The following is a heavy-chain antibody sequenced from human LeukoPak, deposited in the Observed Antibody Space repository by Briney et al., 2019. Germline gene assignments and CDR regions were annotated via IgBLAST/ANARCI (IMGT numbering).Heavy chain of an antibody. Sequence: ASVKVSCKASGYTFTSYYMHWVRQAPGQGLEWMGIINPSGGSTSYAQKFQGRVTMTRDMSTSTVYMELSSLRSEDTAVYYCAREEIMYYYDSSGPRPFDAFDIWGQGTTVTVSS. J-gene: IGHJ3*02. D-gene: IGHD3-22*01. CDR3: AREEIMYYYDSSGPRPFDAFDI. V-gene: IGHV1-46*01. CDR1: GYTFTSYY. CDR2: INPSGGST.